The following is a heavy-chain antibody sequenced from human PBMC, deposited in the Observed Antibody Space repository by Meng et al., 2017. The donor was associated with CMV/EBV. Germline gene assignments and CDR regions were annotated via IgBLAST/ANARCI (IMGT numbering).Heavy chain of an antibody. CDR2: IYPNSGGT. Sequence: VPLVEPGAEVKRPGALVKVSCQTSGYRFSDQYMHWVPQAPGQGLEWMGWIYPNSGGTHYAQKFQDRATMTRDTSISTVYMELSRLTSDDTAVYYCVRDHNWGPDYWGQGTLVTVSS. CDR1: GYRFSDQY. D-gene: IGHD1-1*01. V-gene: IGHV1-2*02. J-gene: IGHJ4*02. CDR3: VRDHNWGPDY.